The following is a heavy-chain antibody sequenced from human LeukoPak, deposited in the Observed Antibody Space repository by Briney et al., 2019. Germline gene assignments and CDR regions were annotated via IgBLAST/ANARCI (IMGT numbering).Heavy chain of an antibody. J-gene: IGHJ2*01. Sequence: ASVKVSCKVSGYTLTELSMHWVRQAPGKGLEWMGGFDPEDGETIYAQKFQGRVTMTEDTSTDTAYMELSSLRSEDTAVYYCAREGYSSGWYKDGWYFDLWGRGTLVTVSS. CDR3: AREGYSSGWYKDGWYFDL. V-gene: IGHV1-24*01. CDR2: FDPEDGET. CDR1: GYTLTELS. D-gene: IGHD6-13*01.